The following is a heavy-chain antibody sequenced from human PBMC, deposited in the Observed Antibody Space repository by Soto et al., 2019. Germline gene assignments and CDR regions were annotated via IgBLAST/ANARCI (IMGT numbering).Heavy chain of an antibody. V-gene: IGHV3-30*18. J-gene: IGHJ3*02. D-gene: IGHD2-15*01. CDR1: GFTFSSYG. Sequence: PGGSLRLSCAASGFTFSSYGMHWVRQAPGKGLEWVAVISYDGSNKYYADSVKGRFTISRDNSKNTLYLQMNSLRAEDTAVYYCAKGGEGGYCSGGSCLGDAFDIWGQGTMVTVSS. CDR2: ISYDGSNK. CDR3: AKGGEGGYCSGGSCLGDAFDI.